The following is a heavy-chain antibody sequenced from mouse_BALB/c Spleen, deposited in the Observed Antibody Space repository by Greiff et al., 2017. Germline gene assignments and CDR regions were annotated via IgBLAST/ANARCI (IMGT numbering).Heavy chain of an antibody. CDR1: GFSLTSYG. Sequence: VQLQESGPGLVAPSQSLSITCTVSGFSLTSYGVHWVRQPPGKGLEWLGVIWAGGSTNYNSALMSRLSISKDNSKSQVFLKMNSLQTDDTAMYYCARGSAYYGNYYYAMDYWGQGTSVTVSS. J-gene: IGHJ4*01. CDR3: ARGSAYYGNYYYAMDY. D-gene: IGHD2-10*01. V-gene: IGHV2-9*02. CDR2: IWAGGST.